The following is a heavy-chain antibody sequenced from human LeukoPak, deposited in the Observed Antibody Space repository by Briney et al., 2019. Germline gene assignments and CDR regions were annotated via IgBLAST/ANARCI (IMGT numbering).Heavy chain of an antibody. CDR3: ARIGTATSTRVYPDY. CDR2: IAQDGSEK. V-gene: IGHV3-7*01. Sequence: PGGSLRLSCEASGFTFASYYMSWVRQAPGKGLEWVANIAQDGSEKNYVDSVKGRFTVSRDNAKNSLYLQMNSLRAEDTAVYYCARIGTATSTRVYPDYWGQGTLVTVSS. D-gene: IGHD1-7*01. J-gene: IGHJ4*02. CDR1: GFTFASYY.